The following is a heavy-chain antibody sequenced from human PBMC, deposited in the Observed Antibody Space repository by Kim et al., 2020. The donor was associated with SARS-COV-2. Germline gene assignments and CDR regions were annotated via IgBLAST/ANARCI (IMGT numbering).Heavy chain of an antibody. Sequence: GGSLRLSCAASGFTFSSYEMNWVRQAPGKGLEWVSYISSSGSTIYYADSVKGRFTISRDNAKNPLYLQMNSLRAEDTAVYYCARSLPPQPDYWGQGTLVTVSS. CDR3: ARSLPPQPDY. CDR1: GFTFSSYE. CDR2: ISSSGSTI. D-gene: IGHD2-2*01. J-gene: IGHJ4*02. V-gene: IGHV3-48*03.